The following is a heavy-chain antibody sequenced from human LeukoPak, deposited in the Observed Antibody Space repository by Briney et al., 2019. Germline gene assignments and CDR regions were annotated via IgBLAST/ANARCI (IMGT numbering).Heavy chain of an antibody. V-gene: IGHV3-23*01. CDR3: AKDSLATYNYYDSTWFDY. Sequence: GGSLRLSCAASGFTFNNYPMSRVRQAPGKGLEWVSAISGSGGSTYYADSVKGRFTISRDNSKNTLYLQMNSLRAEDTAVYYCAKDSLATYNYYDSTWFDYWGQGTLVTVSS. CDR2: ISGSGGST. D-gene: IGHD3-22*01. J-gene: IGHJ4*02. CDR1: GFTFNNYP.